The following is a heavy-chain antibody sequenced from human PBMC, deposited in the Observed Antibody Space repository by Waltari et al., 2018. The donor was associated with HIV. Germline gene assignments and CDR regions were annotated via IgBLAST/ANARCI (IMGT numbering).Heavy chain of an antibody. D-gene: IGHD3-16*01. V-gene: IGHV1-2*06. J-gene: IGHJ4*02. CDR3: ARGEDVSLTHLPPGFRLEV. CDR1: GDRFTNYF. Sequence: LVQSASQVRAPGASVILSCKASGDRFTNYFLYWLRQAPGQGLEWMGRINPDTGDRTYSQTFHTRVTITRDTSAASTYMELTRLTAADTATYCCARGEDVSLTHLPPGFRLEVWGKGSLVSVSS. CDR2: INPDTGDR.